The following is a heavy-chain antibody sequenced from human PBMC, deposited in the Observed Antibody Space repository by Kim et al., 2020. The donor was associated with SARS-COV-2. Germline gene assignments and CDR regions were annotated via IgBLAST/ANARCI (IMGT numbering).Heavy chain of an antibody. CDR2: ISYDGSNK. CDR3: AKDQGEGLRYFDWLFDY. J-gene: IGHJ4*02. D-gene: IGHD3-9*01. Sequence: GGSLRLSCAASGFTFSSYGMHWVRQAPGKGLEWVAVISYDGSNKYYADSVKGRFTISRDNSKNTLYLQMNSLRAEDTAVYYCAKDQGEGLRYFDWLFDYWGQGTLVTVSS. CDR1: GFTFSSYG. V-gene: IGHV3-30*18.